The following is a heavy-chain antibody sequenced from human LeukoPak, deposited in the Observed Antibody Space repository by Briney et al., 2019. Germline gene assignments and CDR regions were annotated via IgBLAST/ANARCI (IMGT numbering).Heavy chain of an antibody. V-gene: IGHV3-66*01. CDR1: GFTVSSNY. CDR2: IYSGGST. Sequence: GGSLRLSCAASGFTVSSNYMSWVRQAPGKGLEWVSVIYSGGSTYYADSVKGRFTISRDNSKNTLYLQMNSLRAEDTAVYYCARVPVVAATRDYYGMDVWGQGTTVTVSS. CDR3: ARVPVVAATRDYYGMDV. D-gene: IGHD2-15*01. J-gene: IGHJ6*02.